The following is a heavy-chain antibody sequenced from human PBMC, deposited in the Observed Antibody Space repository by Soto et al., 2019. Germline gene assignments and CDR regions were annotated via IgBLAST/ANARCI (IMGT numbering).Heavy chain of an antibody. V-gene: IGHV4-30-4*01. D-gene: IGHD3-22*01. Sequence: PSETLSLTCTVSSSPINSRYYWSWIRQPPGKGLEWIGYIYYSGSTYYNPSLKSRVTISVDTSKNQFSLKLSSVTAADTAVYYCARDSSDSSGYYYFQHWGQGTLVTVSS. J-gene: IGHJ1*01. CDR2: IYYSGST. CDR3: ARDSSDSSGYYYFQH. CDR1: SSPINSRYY.